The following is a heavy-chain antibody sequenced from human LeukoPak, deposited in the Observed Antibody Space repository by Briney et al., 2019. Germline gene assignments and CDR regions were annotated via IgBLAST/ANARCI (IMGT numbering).Heavy chain of an antibody. CDR2: IKSKTDGGTT. CDR3: TTYYDSSGYGDY. Sequence: GGSLRLSCAASGFTFSNAWMSWVRQAPGKGLEWVGRIKSKTDGGTTDYAAPVKGRFTISRDDSKNTLYLQMNSLKTEDTAVYYCTTYYDSSGYGDYWGQGTLVTVSS. D-gene: IGHD3-22*01. CDR1: GFTFSNAW. V-gene: IGHV3-15*01. J-gene: IGHJ4*02.